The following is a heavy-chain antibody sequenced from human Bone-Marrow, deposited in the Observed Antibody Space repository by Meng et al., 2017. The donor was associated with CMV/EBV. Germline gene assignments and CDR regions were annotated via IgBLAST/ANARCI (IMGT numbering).Heavy chain of an antibody. CDR3: ARGIVRGYSYGEPFDY. CDR1: RGSFSGYY. Sequence: SDTLSHTCDRLRGSFSGYYWSWIRQPPGKGLEWIGEINHSGSTNYNPSLKSRVTISVDTSKNQFSLKLSSVTAADTAVYYCARGIVRGYSYGEPFDYWGQVTLVTVSS. D-gene: IGHD5-18*01. CDR2: INHSGST. V-gene: IGHV4-34*01. J-gene: IGHJ4*02.